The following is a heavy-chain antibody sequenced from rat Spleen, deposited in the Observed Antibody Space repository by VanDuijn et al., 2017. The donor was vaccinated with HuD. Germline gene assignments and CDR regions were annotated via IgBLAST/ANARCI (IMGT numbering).Heavy chain of an antibody. CDR1: GFTFRDYG. J-gene: IGHJ3*01. Sequence: EVQLVESGGGLVQPGRSLKLSCVATGFTFRDYGMSWIRQAPGKGLEWVAYISSGSGAIYYTDTVKGRFTISRDDAKNTLYLQLSSLRSEDTAFYYCTRASRYNYGTFAYWGQGTLVTVSS. CDR2: ISSGSGAI. CDR3: TRASRYNYGTFAY. D-gene: IGHD1-5*01. V-gene: IGHV5-34*01.